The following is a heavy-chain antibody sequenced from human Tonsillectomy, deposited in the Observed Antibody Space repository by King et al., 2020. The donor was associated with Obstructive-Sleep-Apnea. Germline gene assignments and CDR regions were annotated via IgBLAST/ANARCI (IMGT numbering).Heavy chain of an antibody. J-gene: IGHJ6*02. Sequence: QLVQSGAEVKKPGESLRISCKGSGYIFTSYWITWVRQMPGKGLEWMGRIDPSDAYTNYSPSFLGHVSISAEKSISTAYLQCSSLKATDNAMCYCARLIKSYYYGSGVGYGMDVWGQGTTVTVSS. V-gene: IGHV5-10-1*03. CDR1: GYIFTSYW. CDR2: IDPSDAYT. D-gene: IGHD3-10*01. CDR3: ARLIKSYYYGSGVGYGMDV.